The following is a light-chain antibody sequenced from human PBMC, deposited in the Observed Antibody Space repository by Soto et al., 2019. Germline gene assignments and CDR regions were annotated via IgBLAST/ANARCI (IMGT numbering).Light chain of an antibody. Sequence: QSVLTQPPSVSGAPGQRVPISCTGSSSNIRAGYDVHWYQQLPGTAPKLPIYGNINRPSAVPDRFSGSKSGTSASLAITGLQAEDEADYYCQSYDTSLSSYVFGTGTKVTVL. CDR2: GNI. J-gene: IGLJ1*01. CDR1: SSNIRAGYD. CDR3: QSYDTSLSSYV. V-gene: IGLV1-40*01.